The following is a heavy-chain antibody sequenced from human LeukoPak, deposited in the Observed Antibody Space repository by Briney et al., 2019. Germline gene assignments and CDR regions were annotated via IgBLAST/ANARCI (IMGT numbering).Heavy chain of an antibody. CDR2: IYYSGST. CDR1: GGSISSYY. J-gene: IGHJ6*03. CDR3: ARSLRYMDV. Sequence: KPSETLSLTCSVSGGSISSYYWSRIRQPPGKGLEGIGYIYYSGSTNYNPSLNSRVTISVDTSKNQFSLKLSSVTAADTAVYYCARSLRYMDVWGKGTTVTVTS. V-gene: IGHV4-59*01.